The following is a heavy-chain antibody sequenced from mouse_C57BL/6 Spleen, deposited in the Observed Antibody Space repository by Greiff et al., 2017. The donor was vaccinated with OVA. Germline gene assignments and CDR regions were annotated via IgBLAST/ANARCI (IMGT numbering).Heavy chain of an antibody. CDR1: GFTFSSYA. D-gene: IGHD1-1*01. CDR3: ARAPYNYGSSVPPFDY. Sequence: EVQGVESGGGLVKPGGSLKLSCAASGFTFSSYAMSWVRQTPEKRLEWVATISDGGSYTYYPDNVKGRFTISRDNAKNNLYLQMSHLKSEDTAMDYCARAPYNYGSSVPPFDYWGQGTTLTVSS. CDR2: ISDGGSYT. J-gene: IGHJ2*01. V-gene: IGHV5-4*01.